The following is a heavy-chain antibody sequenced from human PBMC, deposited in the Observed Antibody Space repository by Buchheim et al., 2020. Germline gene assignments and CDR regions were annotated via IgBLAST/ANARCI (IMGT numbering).Heavy chain of an antibody. V-gene: IGHV3-23*01. Sequence: EVQLLESGGGLVQPGGSLRLSCAASGFTFSSYAMSWVRQAPGKGLEWVSAISGSGGSTYYADSVKGRFTISRDNSTNTLYLQVNSLTPEDTALYYCAKGKWAVVGPIDPYDTWGQGTL. CDR2: ISGSGGST. D-gene: IGHD2-15*01. J-gene: IGHJ5*02. CDR3: AKGKWAVVGPIDPYDT. CDR1: GFTFSSYA.